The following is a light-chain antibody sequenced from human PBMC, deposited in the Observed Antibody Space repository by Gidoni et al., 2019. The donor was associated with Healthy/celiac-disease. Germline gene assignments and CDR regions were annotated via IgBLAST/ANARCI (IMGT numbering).Light chain of an antibody. J-gene: IGKJ4*01. Sequence: DIQMTQSPSSLSASVGDRVTITCRASQSISSYLNWYQQKPGTAPKLLIYAASSLQSVVPSRFSGSGSGTDVTLTISSLQPEDFATYYCQQSYSTPLTFGGGTKVEIK. CDR3: QQSYSTPLT. V-gene: IGKV1-39*01. CDR1: QSISSY. CDR2: AAS.